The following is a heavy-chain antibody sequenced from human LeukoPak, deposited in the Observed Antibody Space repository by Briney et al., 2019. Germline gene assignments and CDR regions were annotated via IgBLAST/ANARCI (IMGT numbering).Heavy chain of an antibody. CDR1: GFTFSNYA. Sequence: GGSLRLSCAGSGFTFSNYAMTWVRQAPGKGLEWVSSISSSSSYIYYADSVKGRFTISRDNAKNSLYLQMNSLRAEDTAVYYCARDRSFAVAGEYYYYGMDVWGQGTTVTVSS. D-gene: IGHD6-19*01. V-gene: IGHV3-21*01. CDR2: ISSSSSYI. CDR3: ARDRSFAVAGEYYYYGMDV. J-gene: IGHJ6*02.